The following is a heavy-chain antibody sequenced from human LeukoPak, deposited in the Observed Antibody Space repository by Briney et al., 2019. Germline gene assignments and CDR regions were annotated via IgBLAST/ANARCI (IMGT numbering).Heavy chain of an antibody. D-gene: IGHD5-12*01. CDR3: ARESAYDSSLDY. CDR2: IYSSGTT. Sequence: SETLSLTCTVSGGSISSYYWNWIRQPAGKGLEWTGHIYSSGTTNYSPSLKSRVTISVDKSKNHFSLKLSSVTAADTAVYYCARESAYDSSLDYWGQGTLVTVSS. J-gene: IGHJ4*02. V-gene: IGHV4-4*07. CDR1: GGSISSYY.